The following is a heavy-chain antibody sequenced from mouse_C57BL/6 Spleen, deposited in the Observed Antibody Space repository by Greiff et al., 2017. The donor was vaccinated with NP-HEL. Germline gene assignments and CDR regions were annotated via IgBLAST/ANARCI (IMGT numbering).Heavy chain of an antibody. Sequence: EVKLMESGPVLVKPGASVKMSCKASGYTFTDYYMNWVKQSHGKSLEWIGVINPYNGGTSYNQKFKGKATLTVDKSSSTAYMELNSLTSEDSAVYYCARGARTGTGFDYWGQGTTLTVSS. CDR1: GYTFTDYY. CDR2: INPYNGGT. V-gene: IGHV1-19*01. CDR3: ARGARTGTGFDY. J-gene: IGHJ2*01. D-gene: IGHD4-1*01.